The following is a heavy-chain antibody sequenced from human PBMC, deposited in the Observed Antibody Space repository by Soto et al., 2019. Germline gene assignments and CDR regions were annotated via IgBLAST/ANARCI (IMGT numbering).Heavy chain of an antibody. CDR3: ARMSNSGYPLDY. CDR1: GYTFTGYA. D-gene: IGHD3-22*01. J-gene: IGHJ4*02. CDR2: INAGNGNT. V-gene: IGHV1-3*01. Sequence: VASVKVSCKASGYTFTGYAMHWVRQAPGQRLEWMGWINAGNGNTKYSQKFQGRVTITRDTSASTAYMELSSVTAADTAVYYCARMSNSGYPLDYWGQGTLVTVSS.